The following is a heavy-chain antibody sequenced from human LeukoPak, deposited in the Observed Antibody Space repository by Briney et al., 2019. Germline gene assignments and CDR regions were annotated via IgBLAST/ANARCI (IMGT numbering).Heavy chain of an antibody. D-gene: IGHD4-23*01. V-gene: IGHV4-61*01. Sequence: SETLSLTCTVSGGSVSSGSYYWSWIRQPPGKGLEWIGYIYYSGSTNYNPSLKSRVTISVDTSKNQFSLKLSSGTAADTAGYYCARDPPNNGGWIGPWGKETLVTVS. CDR2: IYYSGST. J-gene: IGHJ5*02. CDR3: ARDPPNNGGWIGP. CDR1: GGSVSSGSYY.